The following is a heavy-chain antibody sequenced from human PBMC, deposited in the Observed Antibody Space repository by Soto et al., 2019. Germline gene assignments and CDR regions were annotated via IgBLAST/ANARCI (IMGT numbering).Heavy chain of an antibody. Sequence: QVHLQQWGAGLLKPSGTLSLTCTVSGGSFTEAYWTWVRQSPGRGLEWIGEVFHAGNTNYNPSLKSRDTRSLDTAKNQFSLRLTSVTAAASAVYSCARAPRELLAEGPLFLCYSSGFDVWGSGSMVKVSS. CDR2: VFHAGNT. CDR3: ARAPRELLAEGPLFLCYSSGFDV. J-gene: IGHJ1*01. D-gene: IGHD2-21*01. CDR1: GGSFTEAY. V-gene: IGHV4-34*12.